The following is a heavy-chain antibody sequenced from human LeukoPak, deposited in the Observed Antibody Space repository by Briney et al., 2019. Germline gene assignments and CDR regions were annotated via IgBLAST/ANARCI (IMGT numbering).Heavy chain of an antibody. V-gene: IGHV3-23*01. D-gene: IGHD2-21*01. CDR2: ISGSGGST. CDR1: GFTFSSYA. Sequence: GGSLRLSCAVSGFTFSSYAMGWVRQAPGKGLEWVSVISGSGGSTYYADSVKGRFTISRDNSKNTLYLQMKSLRAEETAEYYCAKGAGIVISLLYFDYWGQGTLVTVSS. CDR3: AKGAGIVISLLYFDY. J-gene: IGHJ4*02.